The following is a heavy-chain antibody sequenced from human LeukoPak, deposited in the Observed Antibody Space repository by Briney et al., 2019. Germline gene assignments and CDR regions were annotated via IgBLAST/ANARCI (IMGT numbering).Heavy chain of an antibody. CDR1: GFTVSSNY. V-gene: IGHV3-53*01. CDR3: ARDSSYYYGMDV. Sequence: GGSLRLSCAASGFTVSSNYMSWVRQAPGKGLEWVSVIYCGGSTYYADSVKGRFTISKDNSKNTLYLQMNSLRAEDTAVYYCARDSSYYYGMDVWGQGTTVTVSS. CDR2: IYCGGST. J-gene: IGHJ6*02.